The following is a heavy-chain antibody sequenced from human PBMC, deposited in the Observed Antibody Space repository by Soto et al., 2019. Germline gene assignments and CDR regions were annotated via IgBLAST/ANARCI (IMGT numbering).Heavy chain of an antibody. D-gene: IGHD3-3*01. V-gene: IGHV3-30-3*01. CDR1: GFTFSSYA. J-gene: IGHJ6*01. CDR2: ISYDGSNK. Sequence: GGSLRLSCAASGFTFSSYAMHWVRQAPGKGLEWVAVISYDGSNKYYADSVKGRFTISRDNSKNTLYLQMNSLRAEDTAVYYCARARGGFWSGYYSAYGMDVWGQGTTVTVSS. CDR3: ARARGGFWSGYYSAYGMDV.